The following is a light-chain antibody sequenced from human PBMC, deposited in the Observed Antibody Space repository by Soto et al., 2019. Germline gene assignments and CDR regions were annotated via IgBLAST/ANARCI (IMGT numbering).Light chain of an antibody. CDR2: EVY. Sequence: QSALTQPPSASGSPGQSVTISCTGTGSDVGGYNFVSWYQQHPGKAPKLMIYEVYKRASGVPDRFSGFKSGNTASLIVSGLQAEDEADYYCTSYAGSSNFVVSGGGTKVTVL. J-gene: IGLJ2*01. CDR1: GSDVGGYNF. V-gene: IGLV2-8*01. CDR3: TSYAGSSNFVV.